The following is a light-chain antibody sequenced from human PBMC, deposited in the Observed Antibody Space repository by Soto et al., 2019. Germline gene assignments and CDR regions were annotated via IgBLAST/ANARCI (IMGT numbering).Light chain of an antibody. CDR3: QQYYSYPLS. CDR1: QCISSY. Sequence: AIRMTQSPSSLSASTGDRVTITCRASQCISSYLAWYQQKPGKAPKLLIYAAYTLQSGVPSRFSGSGSGTDFTLTISCLQSEDFATYYCQQYYSYPLSFGGGTEVEI. V-gene: IGKV1-8*01. J-gene: IGKJ4*01. CDR2: AAY.